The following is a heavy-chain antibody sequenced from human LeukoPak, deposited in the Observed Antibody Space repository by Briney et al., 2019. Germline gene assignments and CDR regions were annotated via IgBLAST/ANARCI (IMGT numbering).Heavy chain of an antibody. CDR2: IYNSGST. CDR3: ARGRGWLQF. V-gene: IGHV4-59*08. D-gene: IGHD5-24*01. CDR1: GGSISNYY. Sequence: SETLSLTCTVSGGSISNYYWSWIRQPPGKELEWIGYIYNSGSTNYNPSLKSRVTISVDTSKNQFSLKLSSVTAADTAVYYCARGRGWLQFWGQGTLVTVSS. J-gene: IGHJ4*02.